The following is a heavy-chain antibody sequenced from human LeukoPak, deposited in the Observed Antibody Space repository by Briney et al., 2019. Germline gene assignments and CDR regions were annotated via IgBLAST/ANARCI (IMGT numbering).Heavy chain of an antibody. Sequence: SETLSLTCTVSGGSINSYYWSWIRQPAGKGLEWIGRIYTSGSTNYNPSLKSRVTMSVDTSKNQFSLKLSSVTAADTAVYYCARDVREGAIFGVDNNWFDPWGQGTLVTVSS. CDR2: IYTSGST. V-gene: IGHV4-4*07. J-gene: IGHJ5*02. D-gene: IGHD3-3*01. CDR1: GGSINSYY. CDR3: ARDVREGAIFGVDNNWFDP.